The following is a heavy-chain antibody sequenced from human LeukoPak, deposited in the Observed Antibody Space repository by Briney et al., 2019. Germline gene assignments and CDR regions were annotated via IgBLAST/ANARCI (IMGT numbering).Heavy chain of an antibody. V-gene: IGHV4-59*01. J-gene: IGHJ4*02. Sequence: SETLSLTCTVSGGSISSYYWSWIRQPPGKGLEWIGYIYYSGYTNYNPSLKSRVTILVDTSKNQFSLTLSSVTAADTAVYYCAREPRSSSGWSRGVDYWGQGTLVTVSS. D-gene: IGHD6-19*01. CDR3: AREPRSSSGWSRGVDY. CDR2: IYYSGYT. CDR1: GGSISSYY.